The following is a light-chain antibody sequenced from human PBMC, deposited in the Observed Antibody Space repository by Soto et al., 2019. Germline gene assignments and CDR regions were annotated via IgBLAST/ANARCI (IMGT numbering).Light chain of an antibody. CDR3: QQYNDYQYT. CDR2: KAT. V-gene: IGKV1-5*03. Sequence: DIEMTQSPSTLSASVGDTVTITCRASQSIATWLAWYQQKPEKAPKLLIYKATNVQSGVPSRFSGSGSGTEFSLTISSLQPEDFAIYYCQQYNDYQYTSGQGTKLEIK. J-gene: IGKJ2*01. CDR1: QSIATW.